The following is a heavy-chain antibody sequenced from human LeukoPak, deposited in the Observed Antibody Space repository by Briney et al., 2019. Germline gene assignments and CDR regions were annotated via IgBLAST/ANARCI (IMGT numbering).Heavy chain of an antibody. D-gene: IGHD4-17*01. CDR3: ATRPYDDYEYFQH. V-gene: IGHV1-18*01. Sequence: ASVKVSCKASVNTFPSYGISWGRQAPGQGLKWLGWISAYNGNTNYAQKLQGRVTMTTDTSTSTAYMELRSLRSDDTAVYYCATRPYDDYEYFQHWGQGTLVTVSS. CDR2: ISAYNGNT. J-gene: IGHJ1*01. CDR1: VNTFPSYG.